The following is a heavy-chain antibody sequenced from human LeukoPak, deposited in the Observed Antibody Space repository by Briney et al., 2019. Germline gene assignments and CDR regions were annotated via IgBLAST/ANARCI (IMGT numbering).Heavy chain of an antibody. CDR2: IYYSGST. Sequence: SQTLSLTCTVSGGSISSGDYYWSWIRQPPGKGLEWIGYIYYSGSTYYNPSLKSRVTISADTSKNQFSLKLSSVTAADTAVYYCAREGNGSGGGYFDYWGQGTLVTVSS. J-gene: IGHJ4*02. CDR3: AREGNGSGGGYFDY. CDR1: GGSISSGDYY. V-gene: IGHV4-30-4*01. D-gene: IGHD3-10*01.